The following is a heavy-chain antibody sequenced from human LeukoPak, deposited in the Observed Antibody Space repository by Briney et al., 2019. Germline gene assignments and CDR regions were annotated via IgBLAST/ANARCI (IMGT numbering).Heavy chain of an antibody. V-gene: IGHV4-31*03. CDR3: ARRAPSAGYFDL. CDR2: IYYSGST. Sequence: SQTLSLTCTVSGGSISSGSYYWAWIRQHPGKGLEWIGYIYYSGSTYYNPSLTSRVTVSEDTSKNQFSLKLTSVAAADTAVYYCARRAPSAGYFDLWGRGTLVSVSS. CDR1: GGSISSGSYY. J-gene: IGHJ2*01.